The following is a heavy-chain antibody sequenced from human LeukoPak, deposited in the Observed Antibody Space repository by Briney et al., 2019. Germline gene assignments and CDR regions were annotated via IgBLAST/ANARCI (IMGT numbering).Heavy chain of an antibody. D-gene: IGHD2-2*01. CDR1: GGSISSYY. CDR3: ARDQLVVVPAGAFDI. CDR2: IYYSGST. J-gene: IGHJ3*02. V-gene: IGHV4-59*01. Sequence: SETLSLTCTVSGGSISSYYWSWIRQPPGKGLEWIGYIYYSGSTNYNPSLKSRVTISVDTSKNQFSLKLSSVTAADTAVYYCARDQLVVVPAGAFDIWGQGTMVTVSS.